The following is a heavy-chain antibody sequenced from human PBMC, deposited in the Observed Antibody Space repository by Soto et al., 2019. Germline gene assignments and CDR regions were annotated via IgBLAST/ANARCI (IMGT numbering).Heavy chain of an antibody. Sequence: TLSLTCTVSGGSISSGGYYCSWIRQPPGKALEWLALIYWNDDKRYSPSLKSRLTITKDTSKNQAVLTMTNMDPVDTATYYWAPRFPTYYDFWSGPNWLDPWGQGTLVTVSS. J-gene: IGHJ5*02. CDR1: GGSISSGGYY. CDR2: IYWNDDK. V-gene: IGHV2-5*01. D-gene: IGHD3-3*01. CDR3: APRFPTYYDFWSGPNWLDP.